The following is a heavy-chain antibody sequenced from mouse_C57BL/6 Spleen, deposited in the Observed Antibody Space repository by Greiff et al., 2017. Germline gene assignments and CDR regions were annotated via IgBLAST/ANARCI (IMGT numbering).Heavy chain of an antibody. Sequence: QVQLQQPGAELVMPGASVKLSCKASGYTFTSYWMHWVKQRPGQGLEWIGEIDPSDSYTNYNQKFKGKSTLTVDKSSSTAYMQLSSLTSEDSAVYYCATQAPFADWGQGTLVTVSA. D-gene: IGHD3-2*02. J-gene: IGHJ3*01. CDR3: ATQAPFAD. V-gene: IGHV1-69*01. CDR2: IDPSDSYT. CDR1: GYTFTSYW.